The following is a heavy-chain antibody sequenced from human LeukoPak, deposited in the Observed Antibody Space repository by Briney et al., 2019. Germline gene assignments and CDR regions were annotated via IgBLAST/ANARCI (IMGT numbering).Heavy chain of an antibody. Sequence: SVKVSCKASGGTFSSYAISWVRQAPAQGLEWMGGIIPIFGTANYAQKFQGRVTITADESTSTAYMELSSLRSEDTAVYYCATNKGQYGDYSNWFDPWGQGTLVTVSS. D-gene: IGHD4-17*01. CDR2: IIPIFGTA. V-gene: IGHV1-69*13. CDR1: GGTFSSYA. CDR3: ATNKGQYGDYSNWFDP. J-gene: IGHJ5*02.